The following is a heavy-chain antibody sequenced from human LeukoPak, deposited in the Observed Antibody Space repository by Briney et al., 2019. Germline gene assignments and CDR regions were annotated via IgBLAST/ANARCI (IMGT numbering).Heavy chain of an antibody. J-gene: IGHJ4*02. CDR3: ASNLQRSGEADY. V-gene: IGHV4-61*02. D-gene: IGHD3-10*01. CDR2: IYTSGIT. Sequence: SETLSLTCTVSGGSITSSSYYWSWIRQPAGKGLEWIGRIYTSGITSYNPSLKSRVTISVDTSKNQFSLRLSSVTAADTAVYYCASNLQRSGEADYWDQGTLVTVSS. CDR1: GGSITSSSYY.